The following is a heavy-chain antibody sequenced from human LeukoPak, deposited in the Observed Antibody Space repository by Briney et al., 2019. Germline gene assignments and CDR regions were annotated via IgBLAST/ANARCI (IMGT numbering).Heavy chain of an antibody. Sequence: SGGSLRLSCAASGFTFSTYAMSWVRQAPGKGLEWVSIVSGGGVNTYYVDSVKGRFTISRDNSKNTLYLQMNSLRVEDTAVYYCAKGHTDYGTGFDLWGQGTLVIVSS. CDR2: VSGGGVNT. CDR1: GFTFSTYA. V-gene: IGHV3-23*01. CDR3: AKGHTDYGTGFDL. J-gene: IGHJ4*02. D-gene: IGHD4-17*01.